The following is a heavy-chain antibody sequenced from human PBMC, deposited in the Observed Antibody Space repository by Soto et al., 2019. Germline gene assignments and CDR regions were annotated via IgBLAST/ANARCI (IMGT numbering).Heavy chain of an antibody. J-gene: IGHJ5*02. CDR1: GGSISSYY. Sequence: SETLSLTCTVSGGSISSYYWSWIRQPPGKGLEWIGYIYYSGSTNYNPSLKSRVTISVDTSKNQFSLKLSSVTAADTAAYYCARLVRKGYNWFDPWGQGTLVTVSS. D-gene: IGHD3-10*01. V-gene: IGHV4-59*08. CDR3: ARLVRKGYNWFDP. CDR2: IYYSGST.